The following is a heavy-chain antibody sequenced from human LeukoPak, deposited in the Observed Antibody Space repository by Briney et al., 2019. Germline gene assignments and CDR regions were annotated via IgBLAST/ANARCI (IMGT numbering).Heavy chain of an antibody. V-gene: IGHV3-23*01. CDR3: AKKNVVIPTATHAFDI. J-gene: IGHJ3*02. D-gene: IGHD2-2*01. CDR2: ISGSGGNT. CDR1: EFTFSRYA. Sequence: GGSLRLSCTASEFTFSRYAMSWVRQAPGKGLEWVSSISGSGGNTYYAGSVEGRFTISRDNSKNTLFLQMNSLRAEDTAVYYCAKKNVVIPTATHAFDIWGQGTMVTVAS.